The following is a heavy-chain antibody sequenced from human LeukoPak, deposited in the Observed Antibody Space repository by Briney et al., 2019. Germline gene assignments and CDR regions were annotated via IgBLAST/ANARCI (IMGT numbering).Heavy chain of an antibody. J-gene: IGHJ4*02. V-gene: IGHV3-23*01. CDR3: AKDQMHYDFWSGLDY. Sequence: GGSLRLSCAASGFTFSSYAMSWVRQAPGKGLEWVSAISGSGGSTYYADSVKGRFTISRDNSKNTLYLQMNSLRAEDTAVYYCAKDQMHYDFWSGLDYWGQGTLVTVSS. D-gene: IGHD3-3*01. CDR1: GFTFSSYA. CDR2: ISGSGGST.